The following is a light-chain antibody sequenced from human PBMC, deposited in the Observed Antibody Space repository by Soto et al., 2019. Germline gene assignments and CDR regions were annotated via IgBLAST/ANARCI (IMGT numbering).Light chain of an antibody. CDR3: QQRSTGPPLT. V-gene: IGKV3-11*01. J-gene: IGKJ4*01. CDR2: DAS. CDR1: QSVDNY. Sequence: EIVLTQSPDTLSLSPGERATLSCRVSQSVDNYLAWYQQRPGQAPRLLIYDASNRASGIPARFSGSGSGTDFTLTISSPEPEDFAVYYCQQRSTGPPLTFGGGTKVEIK.